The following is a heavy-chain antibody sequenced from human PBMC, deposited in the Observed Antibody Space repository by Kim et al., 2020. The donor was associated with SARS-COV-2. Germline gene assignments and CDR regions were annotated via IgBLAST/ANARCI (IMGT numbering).Heavy chain of an antibody. V-gene: IGHV3-30*04. CDR3: ARPLLLWFGELLPAGCDY. Sequence: GGSLRLSCAASGFTFSSYAMHWVRQAPGKGLEWVAVISYDGSNKYYADSVKGRFTISRDNSKNTLYLQMNSLRAEDTAVYYCARPLLLWFGELLPAGCDYCGQGTLVTVSS. CDR2: ISYDGSNK. CDR1: GFTFSSYA. J-gene: IGHJ4*02. D-gene: IGHD3-10*01.